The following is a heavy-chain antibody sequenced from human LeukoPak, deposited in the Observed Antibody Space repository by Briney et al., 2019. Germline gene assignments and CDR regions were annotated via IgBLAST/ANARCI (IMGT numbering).Heavy chain of an antibody. Sequence: GGSLRLSCAASGFKFSSNCMSGVRQAPGKGPEWGSSIVGSGGGTYYADSVKGRCTISRDDPKNTVYLQMNRLRGDDTAVYYCGKGSRDHSGATWGQGTMVTVSS. CDR2: IVGSGGGT. J-gene: IGHJ3*01. D-gene: IGHD3-10*01. V-gene: IGHV3-23*01. CDR1: GFKFSSNC. CDR3: GKGSRDHSGAT.